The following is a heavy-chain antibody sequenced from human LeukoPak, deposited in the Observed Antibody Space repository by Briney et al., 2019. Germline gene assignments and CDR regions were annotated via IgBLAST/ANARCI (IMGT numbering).Heavy chain of an antibody. CDR1: GFTSSSYW. Sequence: GGSLRLSCAASGFTSSSYWMSWVRQAPGKGLEWVANINQDGSEKYYVDSVKGRFTISRDNAKNSLYLQMNSLRVEDTAVYYCTRDRSRAEDDWGQGTLVTVSS. D-gene: IGHD1-14*01. CDR3: TRDRSRAEDD. J-gene: IGHJ4*02. V-gene: IGHV3-7*01. CDR2: INQDGSEK.